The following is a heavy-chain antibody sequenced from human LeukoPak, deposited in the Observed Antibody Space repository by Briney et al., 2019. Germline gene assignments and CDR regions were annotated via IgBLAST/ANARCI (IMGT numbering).Heavy chain of an antibody. D-gene: IGHD1-1*01. CDR3: ARAPTGTTPFDY. CDR1: GGTFSSYA. CDR2: IIPIFGTA. J-gene: IGHJ4*02. V-gene: IGHV1-69*13. Sequence: SVKVSCKASGGTFSSYAISWVRQAPGQALEWMGGIIPIFGTANYAQKFQGRVTITADESTSTAYMELSSLRSEDTAVYYCARAPTGTTPFDYWGQGTLVTVSS.